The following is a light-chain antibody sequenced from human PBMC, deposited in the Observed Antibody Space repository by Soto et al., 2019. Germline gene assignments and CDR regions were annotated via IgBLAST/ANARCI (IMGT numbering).Light chain of an antibody. CDR1: QSVSSN. Sequence: EIVMTQSPATLSVSPGERVTLSCRASQSVSSNLAWYQQKPGQAPRLLIYGASARATGIPARFSGSGSGTEFTLTINSLQSEDFAVYYCQQYNNWPPGTFGQGTKVEIK. J-gene: IGKJ1*01. CDR3: QQYNNWPPGT. V-gene: IGKV3-15*01. CDR2: GAS.